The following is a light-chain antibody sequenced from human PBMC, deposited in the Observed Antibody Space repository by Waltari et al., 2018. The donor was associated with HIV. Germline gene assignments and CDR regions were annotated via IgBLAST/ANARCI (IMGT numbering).Light chain of an antibody. V-gene: IGKV3-20*01. J-gene: IGKJ2*02. Sequence: EIVWTQSPGTLTLYPGEGATPSCRASQRLPNDFIAWYQQKPGQAPRLLISGASRRSTGIPDRFIGSGSGTDFTLTISRLEPEDFAVYYCQQYGTSPRSTFGQGTKVE. CDR2: GAS. CDR1: QRLPNDF. CDR3: QQYGTSPRST.